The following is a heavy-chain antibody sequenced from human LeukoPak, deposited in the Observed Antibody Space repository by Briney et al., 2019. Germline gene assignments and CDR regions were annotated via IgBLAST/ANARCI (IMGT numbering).Heavy chain of an antibody. J-gene: IGHJ4*02. CDR2: IRYDGSKK. CDR3: AKEGSGWYQSPYYFDY. Sequence: GGSLRLSWAASGFTFSSFGMHWVRQAPGKGLEWVAFIRYDGSKKYYADSVKGRFTISRDNSKNTLYLQMNSVRAEDTAVYYCAKEGSGWYQSPYYFDYWGQGTLVTVSS. V-gene: IGHV3-30*02. D-gene: IGHD6-19*01. CDR1: GFTFSSFG.